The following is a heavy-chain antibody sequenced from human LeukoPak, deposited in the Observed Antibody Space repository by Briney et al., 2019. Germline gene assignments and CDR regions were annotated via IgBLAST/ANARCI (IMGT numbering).Heavy chain of an antibody. D-gene: IGHD3-10*01. CDR2: ISDSGST. Sequence: SETLPLTCAVSGGSISKYYWTWIRQPPGKGLELIGFISDSGSTNYNPSLNSRVTISTDTSKNQFSLKLTSVTAADTAVYYCARPIMVRGVIDWFDPWGQGTLVTVSS. J-gene: IGHJ5*02. CDR1: GGSISKYY. V-gene: IGHV4-59*08. CDR3: ARPIMVRGVIDWFDP.